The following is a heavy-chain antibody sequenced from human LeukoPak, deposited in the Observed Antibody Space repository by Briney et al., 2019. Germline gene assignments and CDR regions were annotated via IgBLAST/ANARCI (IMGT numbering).Heavy chain of an antibody. D-gene: IGHD3-22*01. V-gene: IGHV4-34*01. Sequence: SETLSLTCAVYGGSFSGYYWSWIRQPPGKGLEWIGEINHSGSTNYNPSLKSRVTISVDTSKNQFSLKLSSVTAADTAVYYCARGDSSGYISDWWGQGTLVTVSS. CDR1: GGSFSGYY. J-gene: IGHJ4*02. CDR3: ARGDSSGYISDW. CDR2: INHSGST.